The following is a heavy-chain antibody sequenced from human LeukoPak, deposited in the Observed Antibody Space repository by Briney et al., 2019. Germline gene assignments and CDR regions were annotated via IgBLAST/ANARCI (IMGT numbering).Heavy chain of an antibody. D-gene: IGHD3-10*01. V-gene: IGHV4-61*01. Sequence: PSETLSLTCTVSGGSISSSSYYWSWIRQPPGKGLEWIGYIYYSGNTNYNPSLKSRVAISVDTSKNQFSLKLSSVTAADTAVYYCARVRYYYGSGDEGYWGQGTLVTVSS. CDR2: IYYSGNT. CDR3: ARVRYYYGSGDEGY. CDR1: GGSISSSSYY. J-gene: IGHJ4*02.